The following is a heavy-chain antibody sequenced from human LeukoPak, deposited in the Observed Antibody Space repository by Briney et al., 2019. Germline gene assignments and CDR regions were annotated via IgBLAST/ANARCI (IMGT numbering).Heavy chain of an antibody. J-gene: IGHJ4*02. Sequence: SETLSLTCTVSGDSISSYYWSWIRQPAGKGLEWIGRIHTSGSTSYNPSLKSRVTRSVETSNNQFSLQLSSVTAADTAVYYCARFIINSGWYVYFDYWGQGTLVTVCS. CDR2: IHTSGST. V-gene: IGHV4-4*07. CDR3: ARFIINSGWYVYFDY. D-gene: IGHD6-19*01. CDR1: GDSISSYY.